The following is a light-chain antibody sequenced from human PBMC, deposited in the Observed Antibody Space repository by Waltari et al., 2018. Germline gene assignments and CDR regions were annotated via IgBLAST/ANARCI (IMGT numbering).Light chain of an antibody. CDR1: QSLLFSNGYNY. Sequence: DIVMTQSPLSLPVTPGEPATISCRSSQSLLFSNGYNYLDWSVPKPGQSPQPLFYLASNRASGVPDRFSGSGSGTDFTLKISRVEAEDVGIYYCMQGIQTPRAFGPGTKVDIK. CDR2: LAS. V-gene: IGKV2-28*01. CDR3: MQGIQTPRA. J-gene: IGKJ3*01.